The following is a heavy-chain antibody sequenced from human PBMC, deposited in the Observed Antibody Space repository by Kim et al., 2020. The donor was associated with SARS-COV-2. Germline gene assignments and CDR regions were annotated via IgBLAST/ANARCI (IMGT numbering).Heavy chain of an antibody. D-gene: IGHD3-10*01. CDR3: ARRSGMGYYYGSGRGRTNWFDP. CDR1: GGSFSGYY. V-gene: IGHV4-34*01. J-gene: IGHJ5*02. Sequence: SETLSLTCAVYGGSFSGYYWSWIRQPPGKGLEWIGEINHSGSTNYNPSLKSRVTISVDTSKNQFSLKLSSVTAADTAVYYCARRSGMGYYYGSGRGRTNWFDPWGQGTLVTVSS. CDR2: INHSGST.